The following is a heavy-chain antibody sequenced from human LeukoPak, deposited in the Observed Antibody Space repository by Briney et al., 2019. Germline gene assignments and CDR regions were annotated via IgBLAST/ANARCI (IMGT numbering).Heavy chain of an antibody. CDR1: GCTFTSYD. CDR2: MNPNSGNT. CDR3: ARTVCSGGSCYLS. Sequence: ASVKVSCKASGCTFTSYDINWVRQATGQGLEWMGWMNPNSGNTGYAQKFQGRVTMTRNTSISTAYMELSSLRSEDTAVYYCARTVCSGGSCYLSWGQGTLVTVSS. D-gene: IGHD2-15*01. J-gene: IGHJ4*02. V-gene: IGHV1-8*01.